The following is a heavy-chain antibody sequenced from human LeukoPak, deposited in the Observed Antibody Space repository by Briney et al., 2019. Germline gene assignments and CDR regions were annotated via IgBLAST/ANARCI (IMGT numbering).Heavy chain of an antibody. CDR2: IYYSGST. CDR3: ARSLYYDSSGPYGMDV. CDR1: GGSISSYY. J-gene: IGHJ6*02. V-gene: IGHV4-59*08. Sequence: SETLSLTCTVSGGSISSYYWSWIRQPPGKGLEWIGYIYYSGSTNYNPSLKSRVTTSVDTSKNQFSLKLSSVTAADTAVYYCARSLYYDSSGPYGMDVWGQGTTVTVSS. D-gene: IGHD3-22*01.